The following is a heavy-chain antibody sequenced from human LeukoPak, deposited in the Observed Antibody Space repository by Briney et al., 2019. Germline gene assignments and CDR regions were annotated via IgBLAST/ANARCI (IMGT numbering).Heavy chain of an antibody. Sequence: KPSETLSLTCAVSGYSISSGYYRGWIRQPPGKGLEWIGSIYYSGSTYYNPSLMSRVTISVDTSKTQFSLKLSSVTAADMALYYCARLTVAESFDFWGQGTMVTVSS. D-gene: IGHD4-23*01. CDR2: IYYSGST. CDR1: GYSISSGYY. J-gene: IGHJ3*01. CDR3: ARLTVAESFDF. V-gene: IGHV4-38-2*01.